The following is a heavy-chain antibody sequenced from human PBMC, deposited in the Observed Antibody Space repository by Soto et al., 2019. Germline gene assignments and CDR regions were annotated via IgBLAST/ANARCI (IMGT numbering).Heavy chain of an antibody. D-gene: IGHD3-9*01. CDR3: ARDDYDALTEFHTRAFDF. CDR1: GFTFSDYD. CDR2: ISNSGRFT. J-gene: IGHJ4*02. Sequence: GGSLRLSCAASGFTFSDYDMSWIRQVPGKGLEWVSYISNSGRFTTYADSVQGRFTISRDNATNSLSLQMNNLRADDTAVYYCARDDYDALTEFHTRAFDFWGLGTLVTVSS. V-gene: IGHV3-11*06.